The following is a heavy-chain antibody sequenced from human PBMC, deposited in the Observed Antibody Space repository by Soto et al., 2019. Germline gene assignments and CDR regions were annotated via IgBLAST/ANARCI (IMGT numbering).Heavy chain of an antibody. D-gene: IGHD2-2*01. V-gene: IGHV4-4*02. J-gene: IGHJ4*02. CDR2: IYHSGST. Sequence: QVQLQESGPGLVKPSGTLSLTCAGSGGSISSSNWWSWVRQPPGKGLEWIGEIYHSGSTNYNPSPKSRVTISVDKSKNQFSLKLSSVTAADTAVYYCARIFVVVPAAHFDYWGQGTLVTVSS. CDR3: ARIFVVVPAAHFDY. CDR1: GGSISSSNW.